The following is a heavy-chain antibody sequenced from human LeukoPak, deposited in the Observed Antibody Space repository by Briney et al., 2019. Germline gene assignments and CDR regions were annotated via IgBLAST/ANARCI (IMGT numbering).Heavy chain of an antibody. CDR2: ISGSGGST. J-gene: IGHJ4*02. D-gene: IGHD3-10*01. CDR1: EFTFSSYA. V-gene: IGHV3-23*01. CDR3: AKGDGSGSYYNDFDY. Sequence: GGSLRLSRAASEFTFSSYAMTWVRQAPGKGLEWVSAISGSGGSTYYADPVKGRFTISRDNSKNTLYLQMNSLRAGDTAVYYCAKGDGSGSYYNDFDYWGQGTLVTVSS.